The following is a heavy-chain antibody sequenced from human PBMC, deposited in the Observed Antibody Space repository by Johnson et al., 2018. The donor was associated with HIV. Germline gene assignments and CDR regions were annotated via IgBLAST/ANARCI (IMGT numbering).Heavy chain of an antibody. V-gene: IGHV3-30*04. CDR3: AKEARRPAFDI. D-gene: IGHD6-6*01. Sequence: QVQLVESGGGVVQPGRSLRLSCAASGFTFSSYALHWVRQAPGKGLDWVAVISYDGSNKYYADSVKGRFTISRDNSKNTLYLQMNSLRAEDTAVYYCAKEARRPAFDIWGQGTMVTVSS. J-gene: IGHJ3*02. CDR2: ISYDGSNK. CDR1: GFTFSSYA.